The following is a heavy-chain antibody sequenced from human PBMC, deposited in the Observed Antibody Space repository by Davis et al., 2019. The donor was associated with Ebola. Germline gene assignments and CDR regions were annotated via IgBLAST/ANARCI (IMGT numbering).Heavy chain of an antibody. CDR2: IHSSGGTT. CDR3: ARVGTDLFDY. J-gene: IGHJ4*02. CDR1: GFTFSDYY. Sequence: GESLKISCVVSGFTFSDYYMTWIRQAPGKGLEWVAYIHSSGGTTYYADSVKGRFTISRDNSKNTLYLQMNSLRAEDTAVYYCARVGTDLFDYWGQGTLVTVSS. D-gene: IGHD6-13*01. V-gene: IGHV3-11*04.